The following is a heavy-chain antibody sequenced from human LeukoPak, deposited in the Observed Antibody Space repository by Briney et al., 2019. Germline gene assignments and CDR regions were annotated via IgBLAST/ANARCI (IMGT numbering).Heavy chain of an antibody. J-gene: IGHJ6*02. D-gene: IGHD3-9*01. CDR1: GFTFSSYW. CDR2: INSDGSSE. Sequence: PGGSLSLSCAASGFTFSSYWMHWVRQAPGKGLVWVSRINSDGSSETYADSVKGRFTISRDNAKNTLYVQMNSLRAEDTAVYYCAREDPYSEGMDVWGQGTSVTVSS. CDR3: AREDPYSEGMDV. V-gene: IGHV3-74*03.